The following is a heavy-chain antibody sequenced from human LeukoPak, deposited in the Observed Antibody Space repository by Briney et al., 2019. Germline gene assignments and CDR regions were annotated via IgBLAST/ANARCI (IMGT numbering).Heavy chain of an antibody. CDR1: XXTXTSYD. CDR3: ARGERRTQKIDP. J-gene: IGHJ5*02. Sequence: ASVXVSXXXXXXTXTSYDINWVRQXTGQGLEWMGWMNPNSGNTGYAQKFQGRVTMTRNTSISTAYMELSSLRSEDTAVYYCARGERRTQKIDPWGQGTLVTVSS. V-gene: IGHV1-8*01. CDR2: MNPNSGNT. D-gene: IGHD1-1*01.